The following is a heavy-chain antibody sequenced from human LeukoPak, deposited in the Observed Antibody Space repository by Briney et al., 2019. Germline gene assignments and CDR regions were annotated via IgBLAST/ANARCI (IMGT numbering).Heavy chain of an antibody. CDR3: TTHYPDSGSYNY. CDR1: GFTFINAW. CDR2: IKGKTDGGTT. J-gene: IGHJ4*02. D-gene: IGHD1-26*01. V-gene: IGHV3-15*01. Sequence: PGGSLRLSCAASGFTFINAWMTWVRQAPGKGPEWVALIKGKTDGGTTDYTAPVKGRFIISRDDSKNTLYLQMDSLRTEDTAVYYCTTHYPDSGSYNYWGQGTLVTVSS.